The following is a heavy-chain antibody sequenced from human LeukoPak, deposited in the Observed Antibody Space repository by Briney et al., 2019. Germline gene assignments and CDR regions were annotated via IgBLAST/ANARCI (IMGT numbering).Heavy chain of an antibody. J-gene: IGHJ4*02. V-gene: IGHV3-21*01. D-gene: IGHD4-11*01. CDR3: ARAKINDYSNPFDY. CDR2: ISSSSSYI. Sequence: TAGGSLRLSCAASGFTFSSYSMNWVRQAPGKGPEWVSSISSSSSYIYYADSVKGRFTNSRDNAKNSLYLQMNSLRAEDTAVYYCARAKINDYSNPFDYWGQGTLVTVSS. CDR1: GFTFSSYS.